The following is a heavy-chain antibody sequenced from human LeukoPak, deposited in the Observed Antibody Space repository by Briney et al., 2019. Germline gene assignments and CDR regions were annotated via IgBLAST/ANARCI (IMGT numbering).Heavy chain of an antibody. D-gene: IGHD1-1*01. Sequence: PGVSLRLSCTASGLTFSSLAMTWVRQAPGKGLEWVSTIRSNGDTTYNADSVKGRFTISRDNSKNTLYLELNSLRVEDTATFYCAKGQELDDGVFDSWGQGTMVTVSS. CDR3: AKGQELDDGVFDS. J-gene: IGHJ4*02. CDR2: IRSNGDTT. CDR1: GLTFSSLA. V-gene: IGHV3-23*01.